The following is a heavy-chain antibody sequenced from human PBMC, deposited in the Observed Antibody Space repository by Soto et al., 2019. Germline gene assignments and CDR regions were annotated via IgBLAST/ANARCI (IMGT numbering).Heavy chain of an antibody. J-gene: IGHJ5*02. V-gene: IGHV2-5*02. CDR3: AHRPRDCSSTSCYWEELGVFDP. CDR1: GFSLSTSGVG. D-gene: IGHD2-2*01. Sequence: QITLKESGPTLVKPTQTLTLTCTFSGFSLSTSGVGVGWIRQPPGKALEWLALIYWDDDKRYSPSLKSRLTITNDASKNQVVLTMTNMDPVDTATYYCAHRPRDCSSTSCYWEELGVFDPWGQGTLVTVSS. CDR2: IYWDDDK.